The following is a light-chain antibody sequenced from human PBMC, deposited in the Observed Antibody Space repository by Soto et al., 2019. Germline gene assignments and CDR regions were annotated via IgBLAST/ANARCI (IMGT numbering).Light chain of an antibody. J-gene: IGKJ5*01. Sequence: EIALTQSPGTLSLSPGARAALSGRASQSVSSSYLAWHQQKPGQAPRLLIYAASNRATGIPDRFSGSGSGTDFTLTISRLEPEDFAVYYCQQYSSSPPITFGQGTRWRL. V-gene: IGKV3-20*01. CDR2: AAS. CDR1: QSVSSSY. CDR3: QQYSSSPPIT.